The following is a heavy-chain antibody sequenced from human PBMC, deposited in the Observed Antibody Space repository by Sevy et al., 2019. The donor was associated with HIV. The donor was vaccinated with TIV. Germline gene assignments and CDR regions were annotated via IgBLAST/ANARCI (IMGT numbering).Heavy chain of an antibody. CDR2: IYSGGST. CDR3: ARHLPAVIAAAGTEAFDI. CDR1: GFTVSSNY. Sequence: GGSLRLSCAASGFTVSSNYMSWVRQAPGKGLEWVSVIYSGGSTYYADSVKGRFTISRDNSKNTLYLQMNSLRAKDTAVYYCARHLPAVIAAAGTEAFDIWGQGTMVTVSS. D-gene: IGHD6-13*01. J-gene: IGHJ3*02. V-gene: IGHV3-53*01.